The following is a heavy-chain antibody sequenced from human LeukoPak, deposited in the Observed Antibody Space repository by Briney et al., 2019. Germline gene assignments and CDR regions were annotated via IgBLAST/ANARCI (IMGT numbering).Heavy chain of an antibody. CDR2: IYPGDSDT. CDR3: ARLLTYGGKYYFDY. Sequence: GESLKISCEGSGYTFTSYWIAWVRQMPGKGLEWMGIIYPGDSDTRYSLSFQGQVTISADRSISTAYLQWSSLKASDTAMYYCARLLTYGGKYYFDYWGQGTLVTVSS. D-gene: IGHD4-23*01. CDR1: GYTFTSYW. J-gene: IGHJ4*02. V-gene: IGHV5-51*01.